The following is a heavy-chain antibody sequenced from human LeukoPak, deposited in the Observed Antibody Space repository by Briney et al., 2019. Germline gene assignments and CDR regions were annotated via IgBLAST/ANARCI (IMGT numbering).Heavy chain of an antibody. V-gene: IGHV3-23*01. Sequence: GGSLGLSCAASGLTIINYAMTWVRQAPGKGLEWVSSITNSGGTTYYADSVKGRFTISRDNSKNTLYLQMNSLRAEDTAMYYCAKDYRTGWHYWGQGTLVTVSS. D-gene: IGHD6-19*01. CDR2: ITNSGGTT. CDR1: GLTIINYA. J-gene: IGHJ4*02. CDR3: AKDYRTGWHY.